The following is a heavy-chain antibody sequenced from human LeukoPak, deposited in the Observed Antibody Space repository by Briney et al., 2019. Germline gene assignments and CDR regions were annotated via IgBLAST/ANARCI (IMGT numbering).Heavy chain of an antibody. CDR3: ARHVVAVGFDY. V-gene: IGHV3-21*01. CDR1: GFTFTNYA. D-gene: IGHD3-22*01. J-gene: IGHJ4*02. Sequence: PGGSLRLSCAASGFTFTNYAMTWVRQAPGKGLEWVSSITSSSSYIYYADSVMGRFTISRDNANNSLYLQMNSLRAEDTAVYYCARHVVAVGFDYWGQGTLVTVSS. CDR2: ITSSSSYI.